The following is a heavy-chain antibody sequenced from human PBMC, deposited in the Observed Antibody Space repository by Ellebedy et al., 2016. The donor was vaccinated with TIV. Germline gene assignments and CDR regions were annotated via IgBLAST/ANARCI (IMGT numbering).Heavy chain of an antibody. Sequence: PGGSLRLSCAASGFTFGDNAMHWVRQATGKGLEWVSGISWNSGAIGYADSVKGRFTISRDNAKTSLYLQMDSLRVGDTALYYCVKAPTNSGRLDYWGQGTLVTVSS. CDR2: ISWNSGAI. CDR3: VKAPTNSGRLDY. V-gene: IGHV3-9*01. D-gene: IGHD3-10*01. CDR1: GFTFGDNA. J-gene: IGHJ4*02.